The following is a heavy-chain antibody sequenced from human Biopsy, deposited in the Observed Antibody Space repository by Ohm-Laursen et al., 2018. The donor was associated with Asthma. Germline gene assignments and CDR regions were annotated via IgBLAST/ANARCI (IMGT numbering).Heavy chain of an antibody. V-gene: IGHV3-30-3*01. CDR1: RFTYE. J-gene: IGHJ4*02. Sequence: SLRLSCAASRFTYEMHWVRQAPGKGLEWVAVISYDGSSIYYADSVKGRFTISRDNSKSTLSLQMNSLTAEDTAVYYCAREGVAGTHIEDWGQGTLVTVSS. CDR3: AREGVAGTHIED. D-gene: IGHD6-19*01. CDR2: ISYDGSSI.